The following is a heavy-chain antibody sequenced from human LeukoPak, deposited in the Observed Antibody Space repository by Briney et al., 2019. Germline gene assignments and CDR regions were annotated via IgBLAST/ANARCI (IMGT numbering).Heavy chain of an antibody. CDR1: GGSISSGGYY. J-gene: IGHJ1*01. D-gene: IGHD1-1*01. V-gene: IGHV4-30-2*01. CDR3: AAYSTNWTGYFHH. Sequence: SGTLSLTCTVSGGSISSGGYYWSWIRQPPGKGLEWIGYIYHSGSTYYNPSLKSRVTISVDRSKNQFSLKLSSVTAADTAVYYCAAYSTNWTGYFHHWGQGTLVTVSS. CDR2: IYHSGST.